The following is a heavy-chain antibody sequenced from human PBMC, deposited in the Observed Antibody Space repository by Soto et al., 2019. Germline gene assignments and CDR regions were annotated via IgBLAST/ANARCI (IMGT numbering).Heavy chain of an antibody. V-gene: IGHV3-7*01. CDR2: IMPDGSEK. Sequence: GGSLRLSCAASGFTFSTYWMTWVRQAPGKGLEWVANIMPDGSEKNYEDSVKGRFTISRDNAKNSLYLQMNNLRAEDTAVYYCARDLTPTFLEWFLDAFDIWGQGTMVTVSS. J-gene: IGHJ3*02. CDR3: ARDLTPTFLEWFLDAFDI. D-gene: IGHD3-3*02. CDR1: GFTFSTYW.